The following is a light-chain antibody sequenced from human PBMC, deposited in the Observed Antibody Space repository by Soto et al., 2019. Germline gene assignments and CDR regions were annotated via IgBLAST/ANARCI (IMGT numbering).Light chain of an antibody. CDR2: DVS. J-gene: IGLJ2*01. CDR1: SSDVGGYNY. V-gene: IGLV2-14*01. CDR3: SSYTSSSTLVV. Sequence: QSALTQPASVSGSPGQSITISCTGTSSDVGGYNYVSWYQQHPGKAPKLMIYDVSNRPSGVSNRFSGSKSGNTASLTISGLQAEEEADYYCSSYTSSSTLVVFGGGTTVTVL.